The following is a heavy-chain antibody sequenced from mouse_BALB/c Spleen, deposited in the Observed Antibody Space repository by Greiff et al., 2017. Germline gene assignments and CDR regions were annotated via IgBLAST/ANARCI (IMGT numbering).Heavy chain of an antibody. D-gene: IGHD1-1*01. V-gene: IGHV5-6-3*01. CDR2: INSNGGST. J-gene: IGHJ4*01. CDR3: ARDRDYYGSSYKAMDY. Sequence: EVNVVESGGGLVQPGGSLKLSCAASGFTFSSYGMSWVRQTPDKRLELVATINSNGGSTYYPDSVKGRFTISRDNAKNTLYLQMSSLKSEDTAMYYCARDRDYYGSSYKAMDYWGQGTSVTVSS. CDR1: GFTFSSYG.